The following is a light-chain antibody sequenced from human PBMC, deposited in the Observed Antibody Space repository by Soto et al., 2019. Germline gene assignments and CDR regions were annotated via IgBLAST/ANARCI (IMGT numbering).Light chain of an antibody. CDR1: NSDIGSYNY. Sequence: QSVLTQPASVSGSPGQSITISCAGTNSDIGSYNYVSWYQQHPGEAPKLLIFDVHNRPSGVSNRFSGSKSGNMASLTISGLQAEDEADYFCCSFDGSASYVFGSGTKLTVL. J-gene: IGLJ1*01. V-gene: IGLV2-14*03. CDR2: DVH. CDR3: CSFDGSASYV.